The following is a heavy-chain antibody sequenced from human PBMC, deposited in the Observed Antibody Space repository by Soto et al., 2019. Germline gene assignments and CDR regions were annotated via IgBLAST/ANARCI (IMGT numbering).Heavy chain of an antibody. CDR1: GYTLTKLS. CDR2: FDPEDGET. Sequence: ASVKVSCKVSGYTLTKLSMHWVRQAPGKGLEWMGGFDPEDGETIYAQKFQGRVTMSEDTSTDTAYMELSSLRYEDTAVYYCTAVTAKYSAYAYVGWFDPWGQGTLVTVSS. V-gene: IGHV1-24*01. CDR3: TAVTAKYSAYAYVGWFDP. J-gene: IGHJ5*02. D-gene: IGHD5-12*01.